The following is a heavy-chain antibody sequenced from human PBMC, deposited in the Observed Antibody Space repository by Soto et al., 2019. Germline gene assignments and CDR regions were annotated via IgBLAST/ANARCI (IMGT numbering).Heavy chain of an antibody. Sequence: PETLSLTCTGSGGSISRYYWSWIRQPPGKGLEWIGYIYYSGSTNYNPSLKSRVTISVDTSKNQFSLKLSSVTAADTAFFYCDGDHRDLHSFPTRRSSDL. D-gene: IGHD1-1*01. CDR2: IYYSGST. CDR3: DGDHRDLHSFPTRRSSDL. V-gene: IGHV4-59*08. CDR1: GGSISRYY. J-gene: IGHJ2*01.